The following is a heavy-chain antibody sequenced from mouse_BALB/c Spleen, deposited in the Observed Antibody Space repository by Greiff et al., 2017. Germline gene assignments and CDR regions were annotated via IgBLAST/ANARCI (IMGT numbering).Heavy chain of an antibody. D-gene: IGHD1-1*01. Sequence: EVQRVESGGDLVKPGGSLKLSCAASGFTFSSYGMSWVRQTPDKRLEWVATISSGGSYTYYPDSVKGRFTISRDNAKNTLYLQMSSLKSEDTAMYYCARQGFTTVGYAMDYWGQGTSVTVSS. CDR3: ARQGFTTVGYAMDY. V-gene: IGHV5-6*01. CDR2: ISSGGSYT. CDR1: GFTFSSYG. J-gene: IGHJ4*01.